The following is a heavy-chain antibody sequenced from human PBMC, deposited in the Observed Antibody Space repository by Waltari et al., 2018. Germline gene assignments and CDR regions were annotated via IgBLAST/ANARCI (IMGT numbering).Heavy chain of an antibody. V-gene: IGHV3-21*01. CDR1: GFTFSSYS. CDR2: ISSSSSYI. D-gene: IGHD6-6*01. CDR3: ARDPRGSSSSEDY. J-gene: IGHJ4*02. Sequence: GLVKPGGSLRLSCAASGFTFSSYSMNWVRQAPGKGLEWVSSISSSSSYIYYADSVKGRFTISRDNAKNSLYLQMNSLRAEDTAVYYCARDPRGSSSSEDYWGQGTLVTVSS.